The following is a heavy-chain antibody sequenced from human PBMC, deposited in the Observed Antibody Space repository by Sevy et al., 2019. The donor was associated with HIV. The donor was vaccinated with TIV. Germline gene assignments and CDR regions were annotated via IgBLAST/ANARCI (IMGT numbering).Heavy chain of an antibody. CDR1: GFTFSSYG. J-gene: IGHJ4*02. CDR2: ISYDGSNK. V-gene: IGHV3-30*18. D-gene: IGHD7-27*01. Sequence: GGSLRLSCAAPGFTFSSYGMHWVRQAPGKGLEWVAVISYDGSNKYYADSVKSRFTISRDNSKNTLYLQMNSLRAEDTAVYYCAKPIGRELGTYYFDYWGQGTLVTVSS. CDR3: AKPIGRELGTYYFDY.